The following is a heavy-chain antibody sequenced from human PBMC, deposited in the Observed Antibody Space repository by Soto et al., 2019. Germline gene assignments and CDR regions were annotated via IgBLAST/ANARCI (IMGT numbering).Heavy chain of an antibody. V-gene: IGHV5-51*01. CDR1: GYSFTSYW. Sequence: EVQLVPSGAEVKKPGESLKISCKGSGYSFTSYWIGWVRQMPGKGLEWMGIIYPGDSDTRYSPSVQGQVTISADKSISTAYRQWSSLKASDTAMYYCAGTYSSSTGGDAFDIWGQGTMVTVSS. J-gene: IGHJ3*02. CDR2: IYPGDSDT. CDR3: AGTYSSSTGGDAFDI. D-gene: IGHD6-6*01.